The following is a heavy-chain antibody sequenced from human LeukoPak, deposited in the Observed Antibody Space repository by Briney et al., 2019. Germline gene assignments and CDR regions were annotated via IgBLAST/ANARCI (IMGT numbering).Heavy chain of an antibody. V-gene: IGHV3-74*01. D-gene: IGHD6-13*01. CDR1: GFTFSSYW. Sequence: GGSLRLSCAASGFTFSSYWMHWVRQAPGKGLVWVSRINSDGSSTSYADSVKGRFTFSRDNSKNTLYLQMNSLTVEDTAVYYCARSQSSSLIDYWGQGTLVTVSS. J-gene: IGHJ4*02. CDR3: ARSQSSSLIDY. CDR2: INSDGSST.